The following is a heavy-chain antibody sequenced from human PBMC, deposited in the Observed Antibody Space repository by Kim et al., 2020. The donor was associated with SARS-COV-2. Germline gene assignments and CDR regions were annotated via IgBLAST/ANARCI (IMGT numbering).Heavy chain of an antibody. D-gene: IGHD2-15*01. J-gene: IGHJ4*02. Sequence: SETLSLTCTVSGGSISSYYWSWIRQPPGKGLEWIGYIYYSGSTNYNPSLKSRVTISVETSKNQFSLTLSSVTAADTAVFYCARHWSCSRGSCYSNWGQGT. V-gene: IGHV4-59*08. CDR2: IYYSGST. CDR1: GGSISSYY. CDR3: ARHWSCSRGSCYSN.